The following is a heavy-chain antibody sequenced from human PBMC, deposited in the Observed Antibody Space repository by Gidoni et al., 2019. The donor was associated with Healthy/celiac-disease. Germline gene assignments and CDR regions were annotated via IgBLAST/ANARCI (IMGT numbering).Heavy chain of an antibody. J-gene: IGHJ4*02. V-gene: IGHV3-23*01. CDR3: AKASSVVVPAAMYYFDY. CDR2: ISGSGGST. CDR1: GFTFSSYA. D-gene: IGHD2-2*01. Sequence: EVQLLESGGGLVQPGGSLRLSCAASGFTFSSYAMSWVRQAPGKGLGWVSAISGSGGSTYYADSVKGRFTISRDNSKNTLYLQMNSLRAEDTAVYYCAKASSVVVPAAMYYFDYWGQGTLVTVSS.